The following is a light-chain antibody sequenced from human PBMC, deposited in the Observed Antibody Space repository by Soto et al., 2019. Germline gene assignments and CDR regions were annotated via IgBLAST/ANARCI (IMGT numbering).Light chain of an antibody. V-gene: IGKV2D-29*01. Sequence: DIVMTQTPLSLSVTPGQPASISCKSIQSLLHSDGKTHLYWYLQKPGQPPQLLIYYLSNRFSGVPDRISGSGAGTDFTLKFSRVEAEDVVVYYCMQSLQVPYSVGQGTNLDIK. CDR1: QSLLHSDGKTH. CDR3: MQSLQVPYS. CDR2: YLS. J-gene: IGKJ2*03.